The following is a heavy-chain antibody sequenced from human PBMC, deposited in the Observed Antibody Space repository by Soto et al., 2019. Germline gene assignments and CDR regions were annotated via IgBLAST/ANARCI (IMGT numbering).Heavy chain of an antibody. Sequence: EVQLLESGGGLVQPGGSLRLSCAASGFMFSAYAMSWVRQAPGKALEWVSTISDNGGRTYHADSVKGRFTISRDSSTNTLYLQMNSLRADDTALYYCTRMRGGSGYYPIDSWGQGTLVTVSS. D-gene: IGHD5-12*01. CDR2: ISDNGGRT. V-gene: IGHV3-23*01. CDR3: TRMRGGSGYYPIDS. CDR1: GFMFSAYA. J-gene: IGHJ4*02.